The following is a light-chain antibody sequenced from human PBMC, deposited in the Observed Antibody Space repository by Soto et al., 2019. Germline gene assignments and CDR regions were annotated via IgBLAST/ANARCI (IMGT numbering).Light chain of an antibody. CDR1: SSDVGAYNY. CDR3: SSYTTSSTYV. V-gene: IGLV2-14*03. CDR2: HVS. Sequence: QSALTQPASVSGSPGQSIAISCTGTSSDVGAYNYVSWYQQHPGKAPKLMIYHVSNRPSGVSDRFSGSKSDNTASLTISGIQAEDEADYYCSSYTTSSTYVFGTGTKLTVL. J-gene: IGLJ1*01.